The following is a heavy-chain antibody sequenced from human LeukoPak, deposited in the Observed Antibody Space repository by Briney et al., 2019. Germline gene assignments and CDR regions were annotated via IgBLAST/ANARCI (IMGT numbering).Heavy chain of an antibody. CDR3: AKGKGYRSSYSDH. J-gene: IGHJ5*02. CDR1: GFTFNSHA. D-gene: IGHD6-6*01. CDR2: ISGSDGST. V-gene: IGHV3-23*01. Sequence: GGSLRLSCAASGFTFNSHAMNWVRQAPGKGLEWVSAISGSDGSTYYADSVKGRFTISRDNSKNTLYLHINSLTAEDTAVYRCAKGKGYRSSYSDHWGKGTLVTVSS.